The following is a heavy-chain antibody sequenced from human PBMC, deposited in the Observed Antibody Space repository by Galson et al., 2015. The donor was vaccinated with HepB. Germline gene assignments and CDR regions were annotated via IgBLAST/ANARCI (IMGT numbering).Heavy chain of an antibody. Sequence: SVKVSCKASGGTFSSYAISWVRQAPGQGLEWMGGIIPIFGTANYAQKFQGRVTITADESTSTAYMELSSLRSEDTAVYYCASYSGYDFEKTYFDYWGQGTLVTVSS. CDR3: ASYSGYDFEKTYFDY. V-gene: IGHV1-69*13. CDR1: GGTFSSYA. CDR2: IIPIFGTA. J-gene: IGHJ4*02. D-gene: IGHD5-12*01.